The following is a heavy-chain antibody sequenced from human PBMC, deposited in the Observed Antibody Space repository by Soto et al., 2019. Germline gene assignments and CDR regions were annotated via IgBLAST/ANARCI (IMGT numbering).Heavy chain of an antibody. J-gene: IGHJ6*02. V-gene: IGHV3-30*04. CDR2: ISFDGSSQ. CDR3: AREMIPMIMGGMSALDV. Sequence: QVQLVESGGGVVQPERSQRLSCAASDFTFGTYVMHWVRQAPGKGLEGVALISFDGSSQYYADSVKGRFTISRDNSRNTMYLQMNSLRPEDTAVYYCAREMIPMIMGGMSALDVWGHGTTVTVS. D-gene: IGHD3-22*01. CDR1: DFTFGTYV.